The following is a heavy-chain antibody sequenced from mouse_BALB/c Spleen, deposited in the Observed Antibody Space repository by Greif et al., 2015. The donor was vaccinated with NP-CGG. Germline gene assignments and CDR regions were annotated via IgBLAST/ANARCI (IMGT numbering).Heavy chain of an antibody. D-gene: IGHD2-4*01. J-gene: IGHJ3*01. CDR3: AAMITGGEFAY. Sequence: VQLQQSGAELVRPGALVKLSCKASGFNIKDYYMHWVKQRPEQGLEWIGWIDPENGNTIYDPKFQGKASITADTSSNTAYLQLSSLTSEDTAVYYCAAMITGGEFAYWGQGTLVTVSA. CDR2: IDPENGNT. CDR1: GFNIKDYY. V-gene: IGHV14-1*02.